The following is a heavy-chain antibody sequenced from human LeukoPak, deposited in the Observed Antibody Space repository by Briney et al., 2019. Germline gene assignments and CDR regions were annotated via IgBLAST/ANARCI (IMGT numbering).Heavy chain of an antibody. V-gene: IGHV4-31*03. Sequence: SQTLSLTCTVSGGSISSGGYYWSWIRQHPGKGLEWIEYIYYSGSTYYNPSLKSRVTISVDTSKNQFSLKLSSVTAADTAVYYCARVDYGSGSYRFDPWGQGTLVTVSS. J-gene: IGHJ5*02. CDR2: IYYSGST. D-gene: IGHD3-10*01. CDR1: GGSISSGGYY. CDR3: ARVDYGSGSYRFDP.